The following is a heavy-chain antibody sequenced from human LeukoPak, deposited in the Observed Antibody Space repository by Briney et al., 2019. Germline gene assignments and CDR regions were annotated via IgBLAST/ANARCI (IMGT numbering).Heavy chain of an antibody. CDR3: ARNGVYGSGSHFDY. V-gene: IGHV4-31*03. Sequence: PSQTLSLTCTVSGGSISSGGYYWSWIRQYPGKGLEWIGYIYYSGSTYYNPSLKSRVTISVDTSKNQFSLKLSSVTAADTAVYYCARNGVYGSGSHFDYWGQGTLVTVSS. CDR2: IYYSGST. J-gene: IGHJ4*02. CDR1: GGSISSGGYY. D-gene: IGHD3-10*01.